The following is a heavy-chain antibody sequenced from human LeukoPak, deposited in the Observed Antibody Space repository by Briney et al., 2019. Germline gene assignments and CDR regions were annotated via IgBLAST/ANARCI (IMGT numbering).Heavy chain of an antibody. J-gene: IGHJ4*02. D-gene: IGHD4-11*01. Sequence: GGSLRLSCAASGFTFSSYSMNWVRQAPGKGLEWVSSISSSSSYIYYADSVKGRFTISRDNSKNTLYLQMNSLRAGDTAVYYCARDELYTVTTEHFDYWGQGTLVTVSS. V-gene: IGHV3-21*01. CDR3: ARDELYTVTTEHFDY. CDR2: ISSSSSYI. CDR1: GFTFSSYS.